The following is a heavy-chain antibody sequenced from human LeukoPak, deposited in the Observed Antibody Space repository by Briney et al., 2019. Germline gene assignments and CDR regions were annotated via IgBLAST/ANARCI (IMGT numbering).Heavy chain of an antibody. CDR1: GFTFSSYA. V-gene: IGHV3-30-3*01. Sequence: PGGSLRLSCAASGFTFSSYAMHWVRQAPGKGLEWVAVISYDGSNKYYADSVKGRFTISRDNSKNTLYLQMNSLRAEDTAVYYCASLGGSGYADDYWGQGTLVTVSS. D-gene: IGHD5-12*01. J-gene: IGHJ4*02. CDR3: ASLGGSGYADDY. CDR2: ISYDGSNK.